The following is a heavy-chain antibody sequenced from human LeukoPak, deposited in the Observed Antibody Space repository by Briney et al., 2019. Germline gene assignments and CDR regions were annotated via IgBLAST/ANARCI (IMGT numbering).Heavy chain of an antibody. CDR3: ARQRVIYGSGSTPFYYFDY. D-gene: IGHD3-10*01. Sequence: ASVKVSCKASGYAFTSYGIRWVRQAPGQGLEWMGWISVYNGNTNYAQKFQGRVAMTTDTSTSTAYMELRSLRSDDTAVYYCARQRVIYGSGSTPFYYFDYWGQGTLVTVSS. J-gene: IGHJ4*02. V-gene: IGHV1-18*01. CDR1: GYAFTSYG. CDR2: ISVYNGNT.